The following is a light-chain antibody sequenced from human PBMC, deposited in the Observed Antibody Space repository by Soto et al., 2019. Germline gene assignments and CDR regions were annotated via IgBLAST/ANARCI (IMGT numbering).Light chain of an antibody. Sequence: EIVMTQSPATLSVSPGERATLSCRASQSVSSNLAWYQQKPGQAPRLLIYGASTRATGIPARFSGSGSGTGFTFHLSSLEAEDFAVYYCQQYNNWPPWTFGQGTKVEIK. CDR2: GAS. V-gene: IGKV3-15*01. J-gene: IGKJ1*01. CDR3: QQYNNWPPWT. CDR1: QSVSSN.